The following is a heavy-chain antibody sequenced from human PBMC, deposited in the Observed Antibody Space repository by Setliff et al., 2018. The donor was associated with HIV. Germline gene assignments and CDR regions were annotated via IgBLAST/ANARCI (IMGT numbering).Heavy chain of an antibody. Sequence: ASVKVSCKTSGYTFISYGINWVRQAPGQGLEWMGWISPETGNTGYAQKFQGRVTITRNTSISTAYMELSSLRSEDTAVYYCARGVFLSGSGWYIVYYFDYWGQGTLVTVSS. V-gene: IGHV1-8*01. CDR1: GYTFISYG. J-gene: IGHJ4*02. CDR3: ARGVFLSGSGWYIVYYFDY. CDR2: ISPETGNT. D-gene: IGHD6-19*01.